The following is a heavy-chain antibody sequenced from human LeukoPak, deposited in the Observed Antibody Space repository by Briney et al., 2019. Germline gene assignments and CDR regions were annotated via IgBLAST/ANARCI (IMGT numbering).Heavy chain of an antibody. D-gene: IGHD2-2*03. J-gene: IGHJ3*02. V-gene: IGHV3-64*01. Sequence: GGSLRLSCAASGFTFSSYAMHWVRQAPGKGLEYVSAIRSNGVSTYYANSVKGRLTISRDNSKNTLYLQMNGLRPEDTAVYYCARDPLDISRWANAFDIWGQGTMVTVSS. CDR3: ARDPLDISRWANAFDI. CDR1: GFTFSSYA. CDR2: IRSNGVST.